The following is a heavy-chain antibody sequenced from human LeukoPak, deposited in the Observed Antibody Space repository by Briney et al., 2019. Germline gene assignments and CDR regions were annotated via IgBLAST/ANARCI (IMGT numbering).Heavy chain of an antibody. CDR2: IKSKTDGGTT. CDR3: TRTTVTKRGYFDY. J-gene: IGHJ4*02. V-gene: IGHV3-15*01. CDR1: GFTFSNAW. Sequence: GGSLRLSCAASGFTFSNAWMSWVRQAPGKGLEWVGRIKSKTDGGTTDYAAPVKGRFTISRDDSKNTLYLQMNSLKTEDTAVYYCTRTTVTKRGYFDYWGQGTLVTVPS. D-gene: IGHD4-17*01.